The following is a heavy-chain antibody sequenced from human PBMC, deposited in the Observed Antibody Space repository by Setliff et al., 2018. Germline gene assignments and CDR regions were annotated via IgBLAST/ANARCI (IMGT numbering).Heavy chain of an antibody. V-gene: IGHV4-34*12. J-gene: IGHJ4*02. D-gene: IGHD3-10*01. CDR2: IMPGRDT. CDR1: GDSLSGYY. Sequence: SETLSLTCAVYGDSLSGYYWSWIRQSPKKGLEWIGEIMPGRDTLYSPSLESRLTITIDTSKSQFSLKLSSVTAADTAVYCCARHATYYYGSGNLPFNSWGQGTLVTVS. CDR3: ARHATYYYGSGNLPFNS.